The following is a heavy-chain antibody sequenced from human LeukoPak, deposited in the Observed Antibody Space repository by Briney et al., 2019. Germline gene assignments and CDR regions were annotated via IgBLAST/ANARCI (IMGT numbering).Heavy chain of an antibody. J-gene: IGHJ2*01. D-gene: IGHD3-10*02. CDR3: ARGPYVPFPNWYFDL. CDR2: INPNSGGT. Sequence: ASVKVSCKASEYTFTGYYMHWVRQAPGQGLEWMGWINPNSGGTHYAPKFQGRVTMTRDTSISTAYMELGRLRSDDTAVYYCARGPYVPFPNWYFDLWGRGILVTVSS. CDR1: EYTFTGYY. V-gene: IGHV1-2*02.